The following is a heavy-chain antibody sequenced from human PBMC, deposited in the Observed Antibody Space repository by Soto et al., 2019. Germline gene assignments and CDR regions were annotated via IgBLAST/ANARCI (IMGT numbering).Heavy chain of an antibody. D-gene: IGHD3-3*01. Sequence: SETLSLTCAVYGGSISSYYWSWIRQPPGKGLEWIGYIYYSGSTNYNPSLKSRVTISVDTSKNQFSLKLSSVTAADTAVYYCARDPRVVWSGYYYYYMDVWGKGTTVTVSS. V-gene: IGHV4-59*01. CDR1: GGSISSYY. CDR3: ARDPRVVWSGYYYYYMDV. CDR2: IYYSGST. J-gene: IGHJ6*03.